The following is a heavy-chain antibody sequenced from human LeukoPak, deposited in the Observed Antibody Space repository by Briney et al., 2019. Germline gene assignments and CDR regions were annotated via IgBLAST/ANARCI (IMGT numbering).Heavy chain of an antibody. D-gene: IGHD6-19*01. CDR2: ISYDGSNK. J-gene: IGHJ4*02. CDR1: GFPFSSYG. Sequence: GRSLRLSCAASGFPFSSYGMHWVRQAPGKGLEWVAVISYDGSNKYYADSVKGRFTISRDNSKNTLYLQMNSLRAEDTAVYYCAKVSERLATVSNFDYWGQGTLVTVSS. CDR3: AKVSERLATVSNFDY. V-gene: IGHV3-30*18.